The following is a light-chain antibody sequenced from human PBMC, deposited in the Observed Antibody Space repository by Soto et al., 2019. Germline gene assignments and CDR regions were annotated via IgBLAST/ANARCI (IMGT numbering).Light chain of an antibody. CDR3: QQYNNWPRT. V-gene: IGKV1-9*01. Sequence: DIQLTQSPSSLSASVGDRVTITCRVSQGISSYLNWYQQRPGKVPKLLIYAASTLQSGVPSRFSGSGSGTDFTLTISSLQPEDFAVYYCQQYNNWPRTFGQGTKVDIK. CDR1: QGISSY. J-gene: IGKJ1*01. CDR2: AAS.